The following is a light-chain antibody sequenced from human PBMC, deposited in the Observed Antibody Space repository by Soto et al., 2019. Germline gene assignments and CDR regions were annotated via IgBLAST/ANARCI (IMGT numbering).Light chain of an antibody. V-gene: IGKV3D-20*02. Sequence: EVVMTQSPATLSVSPGEGVTLSCRASQSVSNDFLAWYQQKPGQAPRLLIYGASTRATDVPDRFSGSGSGADFTLTISSLEPEDFAVYYCQQRSNWPPTTFGQGTRLEIK. J-gene: IGKJ5*01. CDR1: QSVSNDF. CDR3: QQRSNWPPTT. CDR2: GAS.